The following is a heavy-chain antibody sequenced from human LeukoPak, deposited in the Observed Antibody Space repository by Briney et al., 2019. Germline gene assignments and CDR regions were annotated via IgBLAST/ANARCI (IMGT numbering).Heavy chain of an antibody. CDR1: GGTFSSYA. Sequence: ASVEVSCKASGGTFSSYAISWVRQAPGQGLEWMGGIIPIFGTANYAQKFQGRVTITTDESTSTAYMELSSLRSEDTAVYYCARRIAARPTPFDYWGQGTLVTVSS. CDR2: IIPIFGTA. CDR3: ARRIAARPTPFDY. D-gene: IGHD6-6*01. V-gene: IGHV1-69*05. J-gene: IGHJ4*02.